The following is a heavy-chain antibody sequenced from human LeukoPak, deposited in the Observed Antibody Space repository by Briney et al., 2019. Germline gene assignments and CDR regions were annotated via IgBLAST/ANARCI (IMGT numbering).Heavy chain of an antibody. CDR1: GFTFSGYA. Sequence: PGGSLRPSCAASGFTFSGYAMSWVRQAPGKGLEWVSGISTSGGITYDADSVKGRFTISRDNSKNTLYLQMNSLRAEDTAVYYCAKEKSYGDYYYYGMDVWGQGTTVTVSS. V-gene: IGHV3-23*01. J-gene: IGHJ6*02. CDR3: AKEKSYGDYYYYGMDV. D-gene: IGHD1-26*01. CDR2: ISTSGGIT.